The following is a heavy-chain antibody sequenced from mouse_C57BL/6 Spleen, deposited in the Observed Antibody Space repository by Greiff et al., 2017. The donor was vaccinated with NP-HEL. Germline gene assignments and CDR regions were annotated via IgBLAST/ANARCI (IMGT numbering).Heavy chain of an antibody. V-gene: IGHV5-4*01. CDR2: ISDGGSYT. D-gene: IGHD1-1*01. J-gene: IGHJ2*01. CDR1: GFTFSSYA. Sequence: EVKLMESGGGLVKPGGSLKLSCAASGFTFSSYAMSWVRQTPEKRLEWVAIISDGGSYTYYPDNVKGRFTISRDNAKNNLYLQMSHLKSEDTAMYYCARDDTTVGDFDYWGQGTTLTVSS. CDR3: ARDDTTVGDFDY.